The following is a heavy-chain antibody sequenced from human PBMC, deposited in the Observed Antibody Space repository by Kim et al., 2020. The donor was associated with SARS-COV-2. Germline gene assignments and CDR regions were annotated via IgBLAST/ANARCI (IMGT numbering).Heavy chain of an antibody. V-gene: IGHV3-23*01. Sequence: GGSLRLSCAASGFTFSSYAMSWVRQAPGKGLEWVSAISGSGGSTYYADSVKGRFTISRDNSKNTLYLQMNSLRAEDTAVYYCAKLGATPIFGVSYTYFDYWGQGTLVTVSS. CDR3: AKLGATPIFGVSYTYFDY. D-gene: IGHD3-3*01. J-gene: IGHJ4*02. CDR2: ISGSGGST. CDR1: GFTFSSYA.